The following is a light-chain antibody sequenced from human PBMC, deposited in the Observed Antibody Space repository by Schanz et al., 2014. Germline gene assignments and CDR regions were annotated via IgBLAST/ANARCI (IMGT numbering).Light chain of an antibody. J-gene: IGKJ3*01. CDR1: QSVSSN. V-gene: IGKV3-11*01. CDR2: DAS. CDR3: QQRSNWPPFT. Sequence: VVVTQSPATLSVSPGERATLSCRASQSVSSNLAWYQQKPGQAPRLLIYDASNRATGIPARFSGSGSGTDFTLTIRSLEPEDFAVYYCQQRSNWPPFTFGPGTKVDIK.